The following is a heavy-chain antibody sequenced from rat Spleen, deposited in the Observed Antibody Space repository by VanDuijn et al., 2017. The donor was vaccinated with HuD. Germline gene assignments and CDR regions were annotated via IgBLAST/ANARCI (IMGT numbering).Heavy chain of an antibody. CDR2: ITNTGGST. CDR1: GFTFNNYW. D-gene: IGHD1-9*01. V-gene: IGHV5-31*01. J-gene: IGHJ2*01. Sequence: EVQLVESGGGLVQPGRSLKLSCVASGFTFNNYWMTWIRQAPGKGLEWVASITNTGGSTYYPDSVKGRFTISRDNAKSTLYLQMNSLRSEDTATYYCTREDTMGITQYFDYWGQGVMVTVSS. CDR3: TREDTMGITQYFDY.